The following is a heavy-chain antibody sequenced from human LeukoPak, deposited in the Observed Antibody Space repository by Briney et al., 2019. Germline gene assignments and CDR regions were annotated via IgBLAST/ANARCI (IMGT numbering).Heavy chain of an antibody. CDR1: GYTFTGYY. V-gene: IGHV1-2*02. D-gene: IGHD6-13*01. CDR3: ARERDSSGWYGYYYYMDV. J-gene: IGHJ6*03. Sequence: ASVKVSCKASGYTFTGYYMHWVRQAPGQGLEWMGWINPNSGGTNYAQKFQGRVTMTRDTSISTAYMELSRLRSDDTAVYYCARERDSSGWYGYYYYMDVWGKGTTVTVSS. CDR2: INPNSGGT.